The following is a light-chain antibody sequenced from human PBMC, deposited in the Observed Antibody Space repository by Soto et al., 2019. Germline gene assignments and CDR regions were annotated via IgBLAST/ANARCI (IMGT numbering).Light chain of an antibody. CDR1: SSNIGNNY. J-gene: IGLJ2*01. V-gene: IGLV1-51*01. CDR2: DSD. Sequence: QSVLTQPPSVSAAPGQKVTISCSGSSSNIGNNYVSWYQQLPGTAPKLIIYDSDKRPSEIPGRFAASKSGTSATLGITGLQTGDEADYYCGTWESRLSVVVFGGGTKVTVL. CDR3: GTWESRLSVVV.